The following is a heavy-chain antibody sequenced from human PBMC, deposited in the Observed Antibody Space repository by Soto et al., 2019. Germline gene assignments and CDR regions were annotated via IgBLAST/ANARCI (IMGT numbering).Heavy chain of an antibody. D-gene: IGHD3-16*02. CDR2: INHSGST. V-gene: IGHV4-34*01. CDR1: GGSFTDYY. CDR3: ARVRARLLSHAFDF. Sequence: QVQLQQWGAGLLKPSETLSLTCAVYGGSFTDYYWTWIRQPPGKGLEWIGEINHSGSTNYNPSLKNRVTISIDTSKNQSSLKVNSVTAADTAVYFCARVRARLLSHAFDFWGQGTLVTVSS. J-gene: IGHJ3*01.